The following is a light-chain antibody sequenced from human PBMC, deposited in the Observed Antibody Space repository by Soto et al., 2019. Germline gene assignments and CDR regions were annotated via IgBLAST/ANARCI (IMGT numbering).Light chain of an antibody. Sequence: QSVLTQPASVSGSPGQSITISCTGTSSDVGTYKYVSWYQHHPGKAPKLMIYEVGNRPSGVSNRFSGSKSGNTASLTISGLQAEDEAYYYCSSYTTSTSFILFGGGTKLTLI. CDR2: EVG. CDR1: SSDVGTYKY. J-gene: IGLJ2*01. CDR3: SSYTTSTSFIL. V-gene: IGLV2-14*01.